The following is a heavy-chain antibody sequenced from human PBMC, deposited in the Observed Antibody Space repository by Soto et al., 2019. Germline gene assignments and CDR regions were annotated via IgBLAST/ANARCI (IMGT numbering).Heavy chain of an antibody. Sequence: GASVKVSCKASGGTFSSYTISWVRQAPGQGLEWMGRIIPILGIANYAQKFQGRVTITADKSTSTAYMELSSLRSEDTAVYYCARGGNYGSGSYSDCFDYWGRGTLVTVSS. D-gene: IGHD3-10*01. CDR3: ARGGNYGSGSYSDCFDY. J-gene: IGHJ4*02. CDR2: IIPILGIA. V-gene: IGHV1-69*02. CDR1: GGTFSSYT.